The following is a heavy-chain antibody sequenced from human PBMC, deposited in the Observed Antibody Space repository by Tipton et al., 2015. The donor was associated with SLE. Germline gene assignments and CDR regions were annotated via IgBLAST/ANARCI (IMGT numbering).Heavy chain of an antibody. CDR3: AREGGPYYDLWSGYSRPYYYYGMDV. CDR2: INHSGST. V-gene: IGHV4-34*01. Sequence: TLSLTCAVYGGSFSSNYWSWIRQPPGKGLEWIGEINHSGSTNYNPSLKSRVTISVDTSKNQFSLELSSVTAADTAVYYCAREGGPYYDLWSGYSRPYYYYGMDVWGQGTTVTVSS. CDR1: GGSFSSNY. D-gene: IGHD3-3*01. J-gene: IGHJ6*02.